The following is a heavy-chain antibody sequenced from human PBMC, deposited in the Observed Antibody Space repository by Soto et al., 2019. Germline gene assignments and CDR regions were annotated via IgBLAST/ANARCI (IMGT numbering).Heavy chain of an antibody. D-gene: IGHD1-26*01. CDR2: INAGNGNT. J-gene: IGHJ4*02. Sequence: ASVKVSCKASGYTFTRYAMHWVRQAPGQRLEWMGWINAGNGNTKYSQKFQGRVTITRDTSASTAYMELSSLRSEDTAVYYCARRSGSYPGVFDYWGQGTLVTVSS. CDR1: GYTFTRYA. CDR3: ARRSGSYPGVFDY. V-gene: IGHV1-3*01.